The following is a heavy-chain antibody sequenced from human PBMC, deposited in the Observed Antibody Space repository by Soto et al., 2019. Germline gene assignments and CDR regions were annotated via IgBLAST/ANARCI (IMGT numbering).Heavy chain of an antibody. D-gene: IGHD1-1*01. CDR1: GFGLSTST. CDR2: IGRTGIDR. CDR3: VCDDNRRY. Sequence: EVQLVESGGGLVKPGGSLRLSCAASGFGLSTSTMNWVRQAPGKGLEFVSSIGRTGIDRYYIDSVKGRFTISRDNAQNSLYLQMNSLRAEDTALYYCVCDDNRRYWGQGTLVTVSS. V-gene: IGHV3-21*01. J-gene: IGHJ4*02.